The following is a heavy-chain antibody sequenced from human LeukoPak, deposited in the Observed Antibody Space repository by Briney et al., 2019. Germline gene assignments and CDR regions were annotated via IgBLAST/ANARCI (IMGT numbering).Heavy chain of an antibody. J-gene: IGHJ4*02. CDR3: ARVLDYYGSGTRDFDY. Sequence: SETLSLTCTVSGYSISTGYYWGWIRQPPGKGLEWIGSMYHSGSTYYNPSLKSRVTMSADTSKNQFSLKLNSVTAADTAMYYCARVLDYYGSGTRDFDYWGQGILVTVSS. CDR2: MYHSGST. D-gene: IGHD3-10*01. CDR1: GYSISTGYY. V-gene: IGHV4-38-2*02.